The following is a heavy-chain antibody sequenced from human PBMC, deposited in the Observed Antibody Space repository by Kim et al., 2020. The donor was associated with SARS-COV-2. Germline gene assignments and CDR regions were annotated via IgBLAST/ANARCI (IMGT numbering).Heavy chain of an antibody. J-gene: IGHJ4*02. D-gene: IGHD2-2*01. Sequence: YYNPSLKSRVTISVDTSKNQFSLKLSSVTAADTALYYCARRGSTGWYVDYWGQGTLVTVSS. V-gene: IGHV4-39*01. CDR3: ARRGSTGWYVDY.